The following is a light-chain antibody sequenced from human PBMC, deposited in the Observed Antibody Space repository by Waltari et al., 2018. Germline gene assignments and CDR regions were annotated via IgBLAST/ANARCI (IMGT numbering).Light chain of an antibody. Sequence: EIVLTQSPATLSLSPGDRPTLSCRASQSVSSYLAWYQQKPGQPPRLLIYDASNRATGIPARFSGSGSGTDFTLTISSLEPEDFAVYYCQQRSNWPITFGQGTRLEIK. CDR3: QQRSNWPIT. CDR2: DAS. J-gene: IGKJ5*01. V-gene: IGKV3-11*01. CDR1: QSVSSY.